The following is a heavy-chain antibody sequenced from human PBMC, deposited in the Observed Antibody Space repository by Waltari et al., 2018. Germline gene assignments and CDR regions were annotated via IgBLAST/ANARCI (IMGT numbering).Heavy chain of an antibody. V-gene: IGHV1-2*02. CDR2: VNAKPGGV. CDR1: GFTFTDYH. J-gene: IGHJ2*01. D-gene: IGHD2-8*01. CDR3: TRVVCESQLHYWHFDL. Sequence: QAQLLQSGAELKRPGASLGLSCKASGFTFTDYHIHWVRQAPGQRPAWMGSVNAKPGGVNYAPQFRGRLTLTRDTTISTVFMSLTGLAHDDMAIYFCTRVVCESQLHYWHFDLWGRGTPLTVS.